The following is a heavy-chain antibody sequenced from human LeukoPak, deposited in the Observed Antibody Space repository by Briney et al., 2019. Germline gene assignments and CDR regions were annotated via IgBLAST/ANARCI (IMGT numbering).Heavy chain of an antibody. V-gene: IGHV4-59*08. Sequence: SETLSLTCTVSGDSISSYYWSWIRQPPGKGLEWIGYLSYSGTSNYNPSLKSRLTISIDTSNNQFSLKLTSVPAADTAVYYCARLGRFGALLPYYYYMDVWGKGTTVTVSS. CDR1: GDSISSYY. D-gene: IGHD3-10*01. CDR2: LSYSGTS. CDR3: ARLGRFGALLPYYYYMDV. J-gene: IGHJ6*03.